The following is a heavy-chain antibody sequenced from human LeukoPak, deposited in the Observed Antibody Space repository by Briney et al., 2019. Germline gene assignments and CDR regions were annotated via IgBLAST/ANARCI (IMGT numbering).Heavy chain of an antibody. CDR1: GYTFTASF. CDR3: AINMATAMAHDY. J-gene: IGHJ4*02. V-gene: IGHV1-2*06. Sequence: ASVKVSCKASGYTFTASFIHWVRQAPGQGLEWMGRINPNSGGTNYPQNSQGKVTLTRDTSISTAYLELSRLTSDDTAVYYCAINMATAMAHDYWGQGTLVTVS. CDR2: INPNSGGT. D-gene: IGHD5-18*01.